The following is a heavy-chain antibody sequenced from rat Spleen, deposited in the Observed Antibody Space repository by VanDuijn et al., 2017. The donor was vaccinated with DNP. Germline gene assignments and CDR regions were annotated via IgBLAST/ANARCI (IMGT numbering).Heavy chain of an antibody. CDR3: ARLTDY. CDR2: MSSGGIP. Sequence: QVQLKESGPGLVQPSQTLSLTCTVSGFSLTSHSVSWVRQPPGEGLEWIAAMSSGGIPYYNSAFKSRLSISRDTSKSQVFLKMNRLQTEETAMYFCARLTDYWGQGVMFTVSS. J-gene: IGHJ2*01. V-gene: IGHV2-6*01. CDR1: GFSLTSHS.